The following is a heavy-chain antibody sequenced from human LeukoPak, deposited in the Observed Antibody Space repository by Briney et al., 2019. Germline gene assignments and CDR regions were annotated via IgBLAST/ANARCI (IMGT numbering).Heavy chain of an antibody. Sequence: ASVKVSCKASGYTFTGYYMHWVRQAPGQGLEWMGWINPNSGGTYFAQKFEARVTLTRETSINTAYMEMRGLTSDDTAVYYCAKSQYSFGSGATRPLFDYWGQGTLVTVSS. D-gene: IGHD3-10*01. CDR3: AKSQYSFGSGATRPLFDY. V-gene: IGHV1-2*02. CDR1: GYTFTGYY. CDR2: INPNSGGT. J-gene: IGHJ4*02.